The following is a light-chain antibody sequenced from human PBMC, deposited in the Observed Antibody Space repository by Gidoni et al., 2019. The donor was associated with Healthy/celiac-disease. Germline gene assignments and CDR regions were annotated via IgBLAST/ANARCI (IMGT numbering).Light chain of an antibody. CDR1: QSISSY. Sequence: DIQMTQSSSSLSASVGDRVTITCRASQSISSYLNLYQQKPGKAPKLLIYAASSLQSGVPSRFSCSVSGTDFTLTISSLQPEYFATYYCQQSYSTPRFTFGPGTKVDIK. V-gene: IGKV1-39*01. CDR3: QQSYSTPRFT. CDR2: AAS. J-gene: IGKJ3*01.